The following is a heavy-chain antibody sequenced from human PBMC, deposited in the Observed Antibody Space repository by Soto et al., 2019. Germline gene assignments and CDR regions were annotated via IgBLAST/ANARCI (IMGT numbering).Heavy chain of an antibody. CDR2: INHSGST. CDR1: GGSFSGYY. J-gene: IGHJ4*02. V-gene: IGHV4-34*01. D-gene: IGHD3-10*01. Sequence: QVQLQQWGAGLLKPSETLSLTCAVYGGSFSGYYWSWIRQPPGKGLEWIGEINHSGSTNYNPSLKGRVTLSVDTSKNQFSLKLSSVTAADTAVYYCARVGTMVRGVKDYWGQGTLVTVSS. CDR3: ARVGTMVRGVKDY.